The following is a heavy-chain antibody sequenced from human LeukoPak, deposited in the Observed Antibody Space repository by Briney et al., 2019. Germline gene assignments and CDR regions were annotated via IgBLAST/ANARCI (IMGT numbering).Heavy chain of an antibody. CDR2: ISSSSSYI. D-gene: IGHD3-9*01. Sequence: PGGSLRLSCAASGFTFSSYSMNWVRQAPGKGLEWVSSISSSSSYIYYADSVKGRFTISRDNAKNSLYLQMNSLRAEDTAVYYCAKTAYDILTGYYDYYYMDAWGKGTTVTVSS. CDR3: AKTAYDILTGYYDYYYMDA. J-gene: IGHJ6*03. CDR1: GFTFSSYS. V-gene: IGHV3-21*04.